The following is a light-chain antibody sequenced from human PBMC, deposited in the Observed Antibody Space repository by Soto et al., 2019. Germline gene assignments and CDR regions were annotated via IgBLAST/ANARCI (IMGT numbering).Light chain of an antibody. V-gene: IGKV1-39*01. CDR1: QDMSSY. J-gene: IGKJ1*01. CDR3: QQSYRAPRT. CDR2: AAS. Sequence: DIQLTQSASSLSASVGDRFSIPCQASQDMSSYLNWYQQKPGKAPKLLIYAASSLESGVPSRFSGSGSGADFTLTISSLQPEDFATYFCQQSYRAPRTFGQGTKV.